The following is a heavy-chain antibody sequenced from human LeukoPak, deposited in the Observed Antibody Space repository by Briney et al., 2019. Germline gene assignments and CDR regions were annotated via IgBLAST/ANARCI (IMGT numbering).Heavy chain of an antibody. V-gene: IGHV3-23*01. Sequence: AGGSLRLSCAASGSTFSSYWMSWVRQAPGKGLEWVSAISGSGGGTYYADSVKGRFTISRDNSKNTLYLQMNSLRAEDTAVYYCAKAEGITMIVVVITPFDYWGQGTLVTVSS. CDR2: ISGSGGGT. CDR1: GSTFSSYW. CDR3: AKAEGITMIVVVITPFDY. D-gene: IGHD3-22*01. J-gene: IGHJ4*02.